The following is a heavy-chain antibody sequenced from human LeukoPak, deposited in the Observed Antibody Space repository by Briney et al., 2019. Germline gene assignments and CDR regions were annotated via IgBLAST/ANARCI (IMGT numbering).Heavy chain of an antibody. CDR1: GYTFTGYY. V-gene: IGHV1-2*04. CDR2: INPNSGGT. J-gene: IGHJ6*02. CDR3: ARDIAVAGTALNYYYYYGMDV. Sequence: ASVKVSCKASGYTFTGYYMHWVRQAPGQGLEWMGWINPNSGGTNYAQKFQGWVTMTRDTSIGTAYMELSRLRSDDTAVYYCARDIAVAGTALNYYYYYGMDVWGQGTTVTVSS. D-gene: IGHD6-19*01.